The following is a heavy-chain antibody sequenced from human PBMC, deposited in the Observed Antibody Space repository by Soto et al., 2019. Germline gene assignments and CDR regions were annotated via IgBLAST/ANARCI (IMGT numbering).Heavy chain of an antibody. CDR1: RFTFSTYA. CDR3: AKSLFGGPDI. V-gene: IGHV3-23*01. D-gene: IGHD2-15*01. CDR2: ISGGGDT. J-gene: IGHJ3*02. Sequence: GSLRLSCAASRFTFSTYAMSWVRQAPGKGLEWVSGISGGGDTSYADSVRGRFTCSRDNSKNTLYLQMNSLRAEDTALYYCAKSLFGGPDIWGQGTMVTVSS.